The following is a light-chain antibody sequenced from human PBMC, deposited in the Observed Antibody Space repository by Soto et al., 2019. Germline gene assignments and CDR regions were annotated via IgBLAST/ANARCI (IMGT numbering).Light chain of an antibody. CDR3: LLSYRGAYL. J-gene: IGLJ1*01. CDR2: DPA. V-gene: IGLV7-46*01. Sequence: QAVVTQEPSLTVSPGGTVTLTCGSTTGAVTTGHYAYWFQQKPGQAPRPLIYDPANKFSWTPVRFSASFLGGKAALTLSGAQPEDAADYYCLLSYRGAYLFGHATKVTV. CDR1: TGAVTTGHY.